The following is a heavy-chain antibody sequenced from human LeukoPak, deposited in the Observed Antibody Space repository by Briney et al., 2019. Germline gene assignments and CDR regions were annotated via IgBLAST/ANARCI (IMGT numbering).Heavy chain of an antibody. Sequence: SETLSLTCTVSGNSISSGDNYWSWIRQPAGTGLEWIGSIYYSGSTYYNPSLKSRVTISVDTSKKQFSLKLSSVTAADTAVYYCAGNYYGSGSYYSEDRYWGQGTLVTVSS. V-gene: IGHV4-39*07. CDR3: AGNYYGSGSYYSEDRY. CDR1: GNSISSGDNY. J-gene: IGHJ4*02. D-gene: IGHD3-10*01. CDR2: IYYSGST.